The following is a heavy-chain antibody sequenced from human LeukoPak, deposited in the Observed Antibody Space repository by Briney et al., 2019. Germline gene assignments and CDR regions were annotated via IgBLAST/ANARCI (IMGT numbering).Heavy chain of an antibody. V-gene: IGHV3-21*01. Sequence: GGSLRLSCAASGFTFSSYSMNWVRQAPGKWLEWVSSISSSSSYIYYADSVKGRFTISRDNAKNSLYLQMNSLRAEDTAVYYCARYKSAVAGSLPFDYWGQGTLVTVSS. J-gene: IGHJ4*02. CDR3: ARYKSAVAGSLPFDY. CDR1: GFTFSSYS. D-gene: IGHD6-19*01. CDR2: ISSSSSYI.